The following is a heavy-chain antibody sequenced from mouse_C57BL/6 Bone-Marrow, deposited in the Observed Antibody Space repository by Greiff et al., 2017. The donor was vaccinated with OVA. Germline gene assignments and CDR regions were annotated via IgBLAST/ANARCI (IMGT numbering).Heavy chain of an antibody. D-gene: IGHD2-5*01. J-gene: IGHJ2*01. CDR3: TRSYSNCAFGG. CDR1: GYTFTSYW. Sequence: EVKLMESGTVLARPGASVKMSCKTSGYTFTSYWMHWVKQRPGQGMEWIGAIYPGNSDTSYNQKFKGKAKLTAVTSASTAYMGRSSLTNEDSAVYYVTRSYSNCAFGGWGQGTTLTVSS. V-gene: IGHV1-5*01. CDR2: IYPGNSDT.